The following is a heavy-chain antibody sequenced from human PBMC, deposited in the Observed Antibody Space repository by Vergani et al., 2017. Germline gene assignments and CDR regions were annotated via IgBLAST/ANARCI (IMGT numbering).Heavy chain of an antibody. J-gene: IGHJ3*02. CDR3: AKVDSSGYYYVGAFDI. Sequence: EVQLVESGGGLVQPGGSLRLSCAASGFTVSSNYMSWVRQAPGKGLEWVSVIYSGGSTYYADSVKGRFTISRDNSKNTLYLQMNSLRAEDTALYYCAKVDSSGYYYVGAFDIWGQGTMVTVSS. V-gene: IGHV3-66*02. CDR1: GFTVSSNY. CDR2: IYSGGST. D-gene: IGHD3-22*01.